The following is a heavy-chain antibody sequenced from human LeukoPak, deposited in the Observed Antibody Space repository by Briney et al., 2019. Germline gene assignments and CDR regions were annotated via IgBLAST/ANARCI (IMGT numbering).Heavy chain of an antibody. CDR3: AKDISPSIVGATHFDY. Sequence: GRSLRLSCAASGFTFSSYAMHWVRQAPGKGLEWVAVISYDGSNKYYADSVKGRFTISRDNSKNTLYLQMNSLRAEDTALYYCAKDISPSIVGATHFDYWGQGTLVTVSS. V-gene: IGHV3-30-3*01. D-gene: IGHD1-26*01. CDR2: ISYDGSNK. J-gene: IGHJ4*02. CDR1: GFTFSSYA.